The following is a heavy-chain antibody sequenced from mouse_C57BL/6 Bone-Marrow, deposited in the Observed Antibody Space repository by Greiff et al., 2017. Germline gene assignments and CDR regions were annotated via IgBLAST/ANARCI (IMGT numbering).Heavy chain of an antibody. CDR3: ARTTTTVVDWYFDV. Sequence: VQLQQPGAELVKPGASVKLSCKASGYTFTSYWMHWVKQRPGQGLEWIGMIHPNSGSTNYNAKFKSKSTLTVDKSSSTAYMQLNSLTSEDSAVDYCARTTTTVVDWYFDVWGTGTTVTVSS. J-gene: IGHJ1*03. CDR2: IHPNSGST. V-gene: IGHV1-64*01. D-gene: IGHD1-1*01. CDR1: GYTFTSYW.